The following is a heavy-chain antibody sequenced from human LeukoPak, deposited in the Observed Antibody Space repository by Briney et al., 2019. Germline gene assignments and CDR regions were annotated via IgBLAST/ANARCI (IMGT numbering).Heavy chain of an antibody. CDR1: GFTFSSYG. Sequence: GGSLRLSCAASGFTFSSYGMHWVRQAPGKGLEWVAFIRYDGSNKYYADSVKGRFTISRDNSKNTLYLQMNSLRAEDTAVYYCAKDAVTMIVHDAFDIWGQGTMVTVS. CDR3: AKDAVTMIVHDAFDI. CDR2: IRYDGSNK. D-gene: IGHD3-22*01. J-gene: IGHJ3*02. V-gene: IGHV3-30*02.